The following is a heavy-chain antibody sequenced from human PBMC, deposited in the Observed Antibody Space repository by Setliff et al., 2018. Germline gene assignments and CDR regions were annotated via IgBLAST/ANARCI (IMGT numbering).Heavy chain of an antibody. V-gene: IGHV3-7*01. CDR3: TRDQDYYGMDV. J-gene: IGHJ6*02. CDR2: ITHDGSKT. CDR1: GFTFSSYW. Sequence: GGSLRLSCAASGFTFSSYWMHWVRQAPGKGLEWVASITHDGSKTYILDSVKGRFTISRDNTKNSLYLQMNSLRGEDTAVYHCTRDQDYYGMDVWGQGTTVTVSS.